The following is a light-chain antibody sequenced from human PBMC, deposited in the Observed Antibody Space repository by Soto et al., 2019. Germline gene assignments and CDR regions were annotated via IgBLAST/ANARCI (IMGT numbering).Light chain of an antibody. V-gene: IGLV2-14*01. CDR3: SSYSTSSSLAV. CDR2: DVI. J-gene: IGLJ2*01. CDR1: SSDVGGYDY. Sequence: QSALTQPASVSGSPGQSITISCTGTSSDVGGYDYVSWYQQHPGKAPKLIIYDVIDRPSGVSNRFSGSKSGNTASLTISGLQAEDEADYYCSSYSTSSSLAVFGGGTKLTVL.